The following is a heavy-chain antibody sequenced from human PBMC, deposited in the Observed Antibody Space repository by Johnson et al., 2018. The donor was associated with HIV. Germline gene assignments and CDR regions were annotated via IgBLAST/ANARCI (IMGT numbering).Heavy chain of an antibody. V-gene: IGHV3-53*01. CDR3: ARDPSRSPGAFDI. CDR2: IYSGGTT. Sequence: VQLVESGGGLIQPGGSLRLSCAVSGFTASTNYMSWVRQAPGKGLEWVSVIYSGGTTDYADSVKGRFTISRDNSKNTLYLQMNSLRADDTAVYYCARDPSRSPGAFDIWGQGTMVTVSS. D-gene: IGHD1-1*01. CDR1: GFTASTNY. J-gene: IGHJ3*02.